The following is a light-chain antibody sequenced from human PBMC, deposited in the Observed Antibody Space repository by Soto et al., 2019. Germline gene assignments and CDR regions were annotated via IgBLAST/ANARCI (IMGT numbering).Light chain of an antibody. V-gene: IGLV1-44*01. J-gene: IGLJ3*02. CDR2: SNN. Sequence: QSVVTQPRSASGTPGQRVTISCSGSSLNIGSNTVIWYQQLPGTAPQLLIYSNNKRPSGVPDRFSASKTGTSASLATSVLQSQDEADYYCAAWEDSRNAWVFGGGTQLTVL. CDR3: AAWEDSRNAWV. CDR1: SLNIGSNT.